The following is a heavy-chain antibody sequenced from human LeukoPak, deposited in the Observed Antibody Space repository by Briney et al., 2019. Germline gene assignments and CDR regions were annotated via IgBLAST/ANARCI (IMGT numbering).Heavy chain of an antibody. CDR3: AREGGFCRPLDY. D-gene: IGHD6-25*01. CDR2: VDFDGRT. Sequence: SETLSLTCGVSGGSVSSTNWWTWIRQPPEKGLEGIGEVDFDGRTNFNLSLKSPLTMSVDLSENHVSLKLTSVTAADTAVYYCAREGGFCRPLDYSGQGTLVTVSS. J-gene: IGHJ4*02. V-gene: IGHV4-4*02. CDR1: GGSVSSTNW.